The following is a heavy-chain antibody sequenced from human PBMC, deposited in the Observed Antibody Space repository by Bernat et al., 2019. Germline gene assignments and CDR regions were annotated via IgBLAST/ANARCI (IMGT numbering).Heavy chain of an antibody. CDR3: ARERDSSNWYGGGFGY. D-gene: IGHD6-13*01. CDR1: GFTFSSYG. J-gene: IGHJ4*02. CDR2: IPYDGGNK. Sequence: QVQLVESGGGVVQPGRSLRLSCAASGFTFSSYGMHWVRQAPGKGLEWVAVIPYDGGNKYYADSVKDRFTISRDNSKNTLYLQMNSLRIEDTAVYYCARERDSSNWYGGGFGYWGQGTLSPSP. V-gene: IGHV3-30*03.